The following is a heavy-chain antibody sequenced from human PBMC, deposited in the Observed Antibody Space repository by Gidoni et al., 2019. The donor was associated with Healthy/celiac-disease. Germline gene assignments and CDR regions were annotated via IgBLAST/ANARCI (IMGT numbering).Heavy chain of an antibody. J-gene: IGHJ6*03. D-gene: IGHD3-3*01. V-gene: IGHV3-7*01. Sequence: EVQLVESGGGLVQPGGSLRLSCAASGFTFRSYWMSWVRQAPGKGLEWVANIKQDGSEKYYVDYVKGRFTISRDNAKNSLYLQMNSLRAEDTAVYYCARDELEWLYYYYMDVWGKGTTVTVSS. CDR3: ARDELEWLYYYYMDV. CDR1: GFTFRSYW. CDR2: IKQDGSEK.